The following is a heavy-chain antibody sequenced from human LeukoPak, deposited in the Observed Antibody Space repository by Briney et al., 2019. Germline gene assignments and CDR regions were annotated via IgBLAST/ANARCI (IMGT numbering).Heavy chain of an antibody. V-gene: IGHV4-4*07. CDR1: GGSINNYY. Sequence: SETLSLTCTVSGGSINNYYWSWIRQPAGKGLEWIGRIYTRGSTNYNPSLKSRVTMSVDTSKNQFSLKLSSVTAADTAVYYCARDGIEVAGTGYFDYWDHGTLVTVSS. J-gene: IGHJ4*01. CDR2: IYTRGST. CDR3: ARDGIEVAGTGYFDY. D-gene: IGHD6-13*01.